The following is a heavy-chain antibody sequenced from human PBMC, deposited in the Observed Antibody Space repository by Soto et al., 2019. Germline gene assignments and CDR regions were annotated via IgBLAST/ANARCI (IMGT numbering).Heavy chain of an antibody. V-gene: IGHV4-59*03. CDR3: AKFRRNYFGD. D-gene: IGHD3-10*01. CDR2: IYRIGTT. Sequence: QVQLQESGPGLVKPSETLSLTCTVSGDSMSPFYWSWIRQPPGKGLEWIGYIYRIGTTTYNPSLKSRVTISLDSSKNQFSLKLTSVTAADTAVYYCAKFRRNYFGDWGQGTLVTVSS. J-gene: IGHJ4*02. CDR1: GDSMSPFY.